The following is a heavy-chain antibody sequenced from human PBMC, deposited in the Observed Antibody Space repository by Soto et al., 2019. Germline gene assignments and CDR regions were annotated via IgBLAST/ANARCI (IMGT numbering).Heavy chain of an antibody. V-gene: IGHV4-34*01. CDR3: ARAPKVSGSSQTRPDF. Sequence: SETLSLTCTVSRGYVNTFHWSWIRQPPGKGLEWIGEISQSGNTNYSPSLKSRVSISIDTSKKQFSLNLASVSAADTAVYYCARAPKVSGSSQTRPDFWGQGTLVTVSS. CDR2: ISQSGNT. J-gene: IGHJ4*02. D-gene: IGHD6-6*01. CDR1: RGYVNTFH.